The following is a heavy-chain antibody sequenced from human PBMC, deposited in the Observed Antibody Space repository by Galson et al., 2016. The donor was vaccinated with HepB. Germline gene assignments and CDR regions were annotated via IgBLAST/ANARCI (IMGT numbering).Heavy chain of an antibody. J-gene: IGHJ4*02. Sequence: QSGAEVKKPGESLKISCKVSGYSFTSQWIGWVRQMPGKGLEWMGIIYPADSGTRYNPSFQGQVTFSVDKSISTTYLQWNSLKASDTAMYYCARHNYYDASGQYNIDQWGQGTLVTVSS. CDR2: IYPADSGT. CDR3: ARHNYYDASGQYNIDQ. CDR1: GYSFTSQW. V-gene: IGHV5-51*01. D-gene: IGHD3-22*01.